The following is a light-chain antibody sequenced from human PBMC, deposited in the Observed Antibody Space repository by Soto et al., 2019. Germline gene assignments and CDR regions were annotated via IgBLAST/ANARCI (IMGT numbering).Light chain of an antibody. J-gene: IGKJ3*01. CDR1: QTVNNNY. CDR3: QQYGSSPFT. Sequence: EIVLTQSPGTLSLSPGERATLSCRASQTVNNNYLTWYQQTPGQAPRLLIYGASSRATGIPGRFSGSGSGTEFTLTISRLEPEDFVVYYCQQYGSSPFTFGPGTKVDIK. CDR2: GAS. V-gene: IGKV3-20*01.